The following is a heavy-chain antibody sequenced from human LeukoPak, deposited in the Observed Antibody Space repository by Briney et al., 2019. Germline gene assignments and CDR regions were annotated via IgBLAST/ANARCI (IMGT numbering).Heavy chain of an antibody. CDR3: ARTPITMVRGSRFSYYGMDV. V-gene: IGHV1-69*06. D-gene: IGHD3-10*01. Sequence: GASVKVSCKASGGTFSSYAISWVRQAPGQGLEWMGGIIPIFGTANYAQKSQGRVTITADKSTSTAYMELSSLRSEDTAVYYCARTPITMVRGSRFSYYGMDVWGKGTTVTVSS. J-gene: IGHJ6*04. CDR2: IIPIFGTA. CDR1: GGTFSSYA.